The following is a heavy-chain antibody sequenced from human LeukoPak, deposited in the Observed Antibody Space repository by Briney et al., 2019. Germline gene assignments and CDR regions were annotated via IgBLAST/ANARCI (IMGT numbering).Heavy chain of an antibody. CDR1: GFIFRNYA. J-gene: IGHJ4*02. D-gene: IGHD6-13*01. V-gene: IGHV3-23*01. CDR3: AKDQKSIAATGYDY. Sequence: PGGSLRLSCAASGFIFRNYAMRWVRQAPGKGLEWVSAISGGGGDRFYADSVKGRSTISRDNSKNTLFLQMNSLRADDTAVYFCAKDQKSIAATGYDYWGQGTLVTVSS. CDR2: ISGGGGDR.